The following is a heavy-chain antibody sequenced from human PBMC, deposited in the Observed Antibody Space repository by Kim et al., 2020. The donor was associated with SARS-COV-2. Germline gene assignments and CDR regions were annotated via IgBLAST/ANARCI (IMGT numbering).Heavy chain of an antibody. CDR3: ARISIAAAGSDY. Sequence: YYVDSVKGRFTISRDNAKTSLYLQMNSLRAEDTAVYYCARISIAAAGSDYWGQGTLVTVSS. V-gene: IGHV3-7*03. D-gene: IGHD6-13*01. J-gene: IGHJ4*02.